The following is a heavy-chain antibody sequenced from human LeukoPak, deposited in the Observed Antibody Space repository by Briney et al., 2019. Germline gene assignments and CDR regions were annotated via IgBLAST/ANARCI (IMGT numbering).Heavy chain of an antibody. V-gene: IGHV1-2*02. Sequence: GASVKVSCKASGYTFTGYYMHWVRQAPGQGLEWMGWINPNTGGTNYAQKFQGRVTMTRDTSISTAYMELSRLRSDDTALYYCARIEGRLPIDYWGQGTLVTVSS. CDR2: INPNTGGT. CDR3: ARIEGRLPIDY. J-gene: IGHJ4*02. CDR1: GYTFTGYY.